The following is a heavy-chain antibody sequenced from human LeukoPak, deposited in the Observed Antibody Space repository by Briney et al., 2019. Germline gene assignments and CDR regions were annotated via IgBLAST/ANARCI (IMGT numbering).Heavy chain of an antibody. V-gene: IGHV5-51*01. Sequence: GESLKISCKASGYSFTTYWIGWVRQMPGKGLEWMGIIYPGDSDTGYSPSFQGQVTISADKSISTAYLHWSNLKASDTAVYYCARRSISLPPHMDVWGKGTTVTVSS. CDR2: IYPGDSDT. CDR1: GYSFTTYW. D-gene: IGHD2/OR15-2a*01. CDR3: ARRSISLPPHMDV. J-gene: IGHJ6*03.